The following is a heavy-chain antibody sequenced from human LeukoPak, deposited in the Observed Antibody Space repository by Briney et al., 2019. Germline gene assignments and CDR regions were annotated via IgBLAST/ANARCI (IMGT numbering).Heavy chain of an antibody. J-gene: IGHJ3*02. CDR3: ARDRAESIVGATVDAFDI. D-gene: IGHD1-26*01. CDR2: FDPEDGET. CDR1: GYTLTELS. V-gene: IGHV1-24*01. Sequence: ASVKVSCKVSGYTLTELSMHWVRQAPGKGLEWMGGFDPEDGETIYAQKFQGRVTITTDESTSTAYMELSSLRSEDTAVYYCARDRAESIVGATVDAFDIWGQGTMVTVSS.